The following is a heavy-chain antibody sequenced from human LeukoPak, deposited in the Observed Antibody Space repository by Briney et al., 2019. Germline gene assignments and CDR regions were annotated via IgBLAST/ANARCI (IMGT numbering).Heavy chain of an antibody. Sequence: GASVKVSCKASGYTFTGYYMHWVRQAPGQGLEWMGWINPNSGGTKYAQKFQGRVTMTRDTSVSTAYMELSRLRSDDTAVYYCARDLYGSSSWPNFDYWGQGTLVTVSS. D-gene: IGHD6-13*01. J-gene: IGHJ4*02. CDR1: GYTFTGYY. CDR3: ARDLYGSSSWPNFDY. CDR2: INPNSGGT. V-gene: IGHV1-2*02.